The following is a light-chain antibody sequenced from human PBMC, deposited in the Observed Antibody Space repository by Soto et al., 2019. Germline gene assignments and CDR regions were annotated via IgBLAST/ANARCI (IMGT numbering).Light chain of an antibody. CDR3: QSYDSGLSGSV. Sequence: QSVLTQPPSVSGAPGQRVTISCTGSSSNIGAGYNVHWYQQLPGTAPKLLIYDNNNRPSGVPDRFSGSKSGTSASLAITGLQAEDEADYYCQSYDSGLSGSVFGGGPKLTVL. J-gene: IGLJ2*01. CDR2: DNN. CDR1: SSNIGAGYN. V-gene: IGLV1-40*01.